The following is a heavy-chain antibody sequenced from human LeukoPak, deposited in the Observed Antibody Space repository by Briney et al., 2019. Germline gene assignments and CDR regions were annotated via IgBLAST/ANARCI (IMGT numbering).Heavy chain of an antibody. J-gene: IGHJ6*03. D-gene: IGHD3-22*01. CDR2: VSAYNGNT. Sequence: ASVKVSCKASAYTFTSYGISWVRQAPGQGLEWMGSVSAYNGNTNYAQKLQGRVTMTTDTSTSTAYMELRSLRSDDTAVYYCARVGYYDSSGFFMDVWGKGTTVTVSS. V-gene: IGHV1-18*01. CDR1: AYTFTSYG. CDR3: ARVGYYDSSGFFMDV.